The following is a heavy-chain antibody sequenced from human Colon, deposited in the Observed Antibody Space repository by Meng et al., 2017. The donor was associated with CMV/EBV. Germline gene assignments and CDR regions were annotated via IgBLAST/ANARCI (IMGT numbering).Heavy chain of an antibody. V-gene: IGHV3-15*01. J-gene: IGHJ3*02. Sequence: EVQLVESXGGLVKPGXSLRLSXTAFGFTFRDVWMTWVRQAPGKGPEWVGRITRKMDGETTDYIEPVKGRFTISRDDSKNTLYLQMNNLKTEDTGVYFCTTGSYDILNGYYKHVFDMWGQGSMVTVSS. CDR3: TTGSYDILNGYYKHVFDM. CDR2: ITRKMDGETT. CDR1: GFTFRDVW. D-gene: IGHD3-9*01.